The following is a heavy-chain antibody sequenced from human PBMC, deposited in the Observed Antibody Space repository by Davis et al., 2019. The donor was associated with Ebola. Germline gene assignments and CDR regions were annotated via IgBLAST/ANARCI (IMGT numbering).Heavy chain of an antibody. J-gene: IGHJ4*02. Sequence: GGSLRLSCAASGFTFNIFDMHWLRQAPGRGLEWVAFVRSHGSDDHYADSVKGRFTISRDNSKNTLYLQMNSLRPEDTAVYYCARDSDDYSFDYWGQGTLVTVSS. CDR3: ARDSDDYSFDY. V-gene: IGHV3-30*02. CDR1: GFTFNIFD. D-gene: IGHD4-11*01. CDR2: VRSHGSDD.